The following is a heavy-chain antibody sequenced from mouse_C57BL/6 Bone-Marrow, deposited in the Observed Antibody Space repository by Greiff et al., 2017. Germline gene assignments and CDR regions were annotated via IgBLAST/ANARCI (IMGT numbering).Heavy chain of an antibody. J-gene: IGHJ3*01. CDR1: GFTFSSYG. CDR3: ARRGSSPAWFAY. D-gene: IGHD1-1*01. CDR2: ISSGGSYT. V-gene: IGHV5-6*02. Sequence: EVKLVESGGDLVKPGGSLKLSCAASGFTFSSYGMSWVRQTPDKRLEWVATISSGGSYTYYPDSVQGRFPISRDTAKNPLYLQMSSLKTEDTAMNYCARRGSSPAWFAYGGQGTLVTVSA.